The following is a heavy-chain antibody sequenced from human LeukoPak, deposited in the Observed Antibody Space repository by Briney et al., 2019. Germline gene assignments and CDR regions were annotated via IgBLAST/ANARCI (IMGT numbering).Heavy chain of an antibody. CDR1: GVSISSGSDY. V-gene: IGHV4-61*02. CDR2: IYASGST. CDR3: ARDPGTTFESRYSRMDV. Sequence: PSQTLSLTCTVSGVSISSGSDYWNWIRQPAGKGLEWIERIYASGSTNYNPSLNSRITISVDTSKNPFSLKLSSVTAADTAVYYCARDPGTTFESRYSRMDVWGQGTTVTVSS. J-gene: IGHJ6*02. D-gene: IGHD1-1*01.